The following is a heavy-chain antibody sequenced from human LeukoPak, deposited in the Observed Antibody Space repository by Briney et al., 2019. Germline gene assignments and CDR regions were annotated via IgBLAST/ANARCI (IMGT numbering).Heavy chain of an antibody. Sequence: GSLRLSCAASGFTFSTYSMNWVRQAPGKGLEWVANIKHDGSEKYYVDSVKGRFTISRDNAKNSVYLQMNSLRAEDTAVYYCARDLSSGWSPIDYWGRGTLVTVSS. CDR2: IKHDGSEK. J-gene: IGHJ4*02. CDR3: ARDLSSGWSPIDY. CDR1: GFTFSTYS. V-gene: IGHV3-7*05. D-gene: IGHD6-19*01.